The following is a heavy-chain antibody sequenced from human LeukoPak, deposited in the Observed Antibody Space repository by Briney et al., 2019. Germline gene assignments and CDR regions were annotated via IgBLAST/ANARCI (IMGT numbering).Heavy chain of an antibody. Sequence: GGSLRLSCAASGFSFSDYYMCWVRQAPGKGLEWISSISSSSSYTKYGDSVKGRFTISRDNAKNSLYLQMNSLRAEDTAVYYCARVPAGYTPDYWGQGTLVTVSS. CDR2: ISSSSSYT. J-gene: IGHJ4*02. D-gene: IGHD5-24*01. V-gene: IGHV3-11*05. CDR3: ARVPAGYTPDY. CDR1: GFSFSDYY.